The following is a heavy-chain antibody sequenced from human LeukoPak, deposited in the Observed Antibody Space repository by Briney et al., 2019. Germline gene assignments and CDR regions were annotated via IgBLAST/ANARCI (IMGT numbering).Heavy chain of an antibody. CDR3: AKDLTLGSSSWFDP. CDR2: IRYDGSNK. Sequence: GRSLRLSCAASGFTFSSYGMHWVRQAPGKGLEWVAFIRYDGSNKYYADSVKGRFTISRDNSKNTLYLQMNSLRAEDTAVYYCAKDLTLGSSSWFDPWGQGTLVTVSS. CDR1: GFTFSSYG. J-gene: IGHJ5*02. D-gene: IGHD6-13*01. V-gene: IGHV3-30*02.